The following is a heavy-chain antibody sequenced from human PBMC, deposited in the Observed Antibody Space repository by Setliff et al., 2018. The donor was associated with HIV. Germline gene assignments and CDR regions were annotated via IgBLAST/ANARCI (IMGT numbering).Heavy chain of an antibody. CDR2: ISSSSSTI. CDR3: ARDHRSSPYYFDY. J-gene: IGHJ4*02. CDR1: GFTFSSYS. V-gene: IGHV3-48*01. D-gene: IGHD2-2*01. Sequence: PGGSLRLSCAASGFTFSSYSMNWVRQAPGKGLEWVSYISSSSSTIYYADSVKGRFTISRDNAKNSLYLQMNSLRAEDTAVYYCARDHRSSPYYFDYWGQGTLVTVSS.